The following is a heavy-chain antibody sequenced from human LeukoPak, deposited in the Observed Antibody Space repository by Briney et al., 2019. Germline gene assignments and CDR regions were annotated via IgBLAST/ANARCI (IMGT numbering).Heavy chain of an antibody. Sequence: ASVKVSCKAFGYTFATYHVHWVRQAPGQGLEWMGTIEPSGGRTSYAQRFQGRVTMTSDTTTDTVYMDLSNLERKGLAGEYCARCYPTGVDASDIWGQGTLVAVSS. D-gene: IGHD5-18*01. J-gene: IGHJ3*02. CDR1: GYTFATYH. CDR3: ARCYPTGVDASDI. V-gene: IGHV1-46*01. CDR2: IEPSGGRT.